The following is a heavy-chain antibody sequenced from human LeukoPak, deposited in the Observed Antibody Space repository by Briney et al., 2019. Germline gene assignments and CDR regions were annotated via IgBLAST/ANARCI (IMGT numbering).Heavy chain of an antibody. Sequence: GASVKVSCKASGYTFTSYGISWVRQAPGQGLEWMGWISAYNGDTNSAQKFQGRVTMTTDTSTSTAYMELRSLRSDDTAVYYCARGLQENLAWLKAFSAFDIWGQGTMVTASS. CDR3: ARGLQENLAWLKAFSAFDI. V-gene: IGHV1-18*01. CDR2: ISAYNGDT. D-gene: IGHD5-24*01. J-gene: IGHJ3*02. CDR1: GYTFTSYG.